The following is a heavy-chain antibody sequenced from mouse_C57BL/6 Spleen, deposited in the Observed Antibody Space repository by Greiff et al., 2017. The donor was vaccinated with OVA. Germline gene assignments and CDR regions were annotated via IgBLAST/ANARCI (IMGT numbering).Heavy chain of an antibody. CDR2: IWSDGST. CDR3: ARHSSYVFYAMDY. D-gene: IGHD1-1*01. CDR1: GFSLTSYG. J-gene: IGHJ4*01. Sequence: VQLKESGPGLVAPSQSLSITCTVSGFSLTSYGVHWVRQPPGKGLEWLVVIWSDGSTTYNSALKSRLSISKDKAKSQVFLKRNSLETDDTAMYYCARHSSYVFYAMDYWGQGTSVTVSS. V-gene: IGHV2-6-1*01.